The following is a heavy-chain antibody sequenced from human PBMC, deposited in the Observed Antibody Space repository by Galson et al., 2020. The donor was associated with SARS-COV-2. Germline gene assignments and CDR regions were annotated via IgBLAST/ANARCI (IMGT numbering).Heavy chain of an antibody. CDR1: GGPVSSGSYY. V-gene: IGHV4-61*01. CDR3: AIIERVTAMDLSGLYYYGMDV. D-gene: IGHD5-18*01. J-gene: IGHJ6*02. CDR2: IYYSGST. Sequence: SETLSLTCTVSGGPVSSGSYYWSWIRQPPGKGLEWIGNIYYSGSTNYNPSLKSRVTISVDTSKNQFSLKLSSVTAADTAVYYCAIIERVTAMDLSGLYYYGMDVWGQGATVTVSS.